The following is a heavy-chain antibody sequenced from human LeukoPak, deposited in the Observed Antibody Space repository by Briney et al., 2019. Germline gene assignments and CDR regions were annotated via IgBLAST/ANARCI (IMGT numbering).Heavy chain of an antibody. CDR1: GGSISSSSYY. J-gene: IGHJ5*02. D-gene: IGHD2-21*02. Sequence: SETLSLTCTVSGGSISSSSYYWGWIRQPPGKGLEWIGSIYYSGSTYYNPSLKSRVTISVDTSKNQFSLKLSSVTAADTAVYYCAREDIVVVTAILAWGQGTLVTVSS. CDR3: AREDIVVVTAILA. CDR2: IYYSGST. V-gene: IGHV4-39*07.